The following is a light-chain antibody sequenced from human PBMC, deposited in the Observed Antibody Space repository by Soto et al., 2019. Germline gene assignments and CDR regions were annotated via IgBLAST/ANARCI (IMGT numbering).Light chain of an antibody. CDR1: QSISTS. CDR3: LQTYSGHHT. Sequence: DIQMAQSPSSLSASVGGRVTITCRASQSISTSLNWYQQKSGKAPHLLVYAASSLQSGVPSRFSGSGSGTDFTLTISSLQPEDSATYYCLQTYSGHHTFGQGNELQIK. J-gene: IGKJ2*01. V-gene: IGKV1-39*01. CDR2: AAS.